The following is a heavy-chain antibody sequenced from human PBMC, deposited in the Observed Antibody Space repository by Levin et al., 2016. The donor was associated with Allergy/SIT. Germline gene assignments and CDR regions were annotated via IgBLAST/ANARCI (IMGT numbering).Heavy chain of an antibody. CDR1: GFTFTSYA. CDR2: ISGSGDTT. J-gene: IGHJ4*02. D-gene: IGHD2-2*02. Sequence: GESLKISCAASGFTFTSYAMTWVRQAPGKGLEWVSVISGSGDTTYYADSVKGRFTISRDNSKNTLYLQMNSLRAEDTAVYYCARVGSPSYTISLYLSSDYWGQGTLVTVAS. CDR3: ARVGSPSYTISLYLSSDY. V-gene: IGHV3-23*01.